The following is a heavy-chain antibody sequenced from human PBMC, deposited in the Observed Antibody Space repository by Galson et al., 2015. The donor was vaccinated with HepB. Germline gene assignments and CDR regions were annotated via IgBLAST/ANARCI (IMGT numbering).Heavy chain of an antibody. V-gene: IGHV5-51*01. CDR2: IYPGDSDT. J-gene: IGHJ4*02. CDR1: GYSFTSYW. Sequence: QSGAEVKKPGESLKISCTGSGYSFTSYWIGWVRQMPGKGLEWMGIIYPGDSDTRYSPSFQGQVTISADKSISTAYLQWSSLKASDTAMYYCARGIKWFGESPYFYYWGQGTLVTVSS. D-gene: IGHD3-10*01. CDR3: ARGIKWFGESPYFYY.